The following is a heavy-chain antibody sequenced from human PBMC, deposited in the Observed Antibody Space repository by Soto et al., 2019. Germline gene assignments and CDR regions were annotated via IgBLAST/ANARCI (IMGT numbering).Heavy chain of an antibody. CDR2: IYPGDSDT. D-gene: IGHD3-22*01. CDR1: GYSFTSYW. Sequence: GESLKISCKGSGYSFTSYWIGWVRQMPGKGLEWMGVIYPGDSDTRYSPSFQGQVTISADKSISTAYLQWSSLKASDTAMYYCARPYDSTQGGPPRNWTFDLWGRGTLVTVSS. J-gene: IGHJ2*01. V-gene: IGHV5-51*01. CDR3: ARPYDSTQGGPPRNWTFDL.